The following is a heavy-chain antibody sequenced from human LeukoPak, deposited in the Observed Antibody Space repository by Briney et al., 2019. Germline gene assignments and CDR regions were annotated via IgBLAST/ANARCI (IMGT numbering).Heavy chain of an antibody. D-gene: IGHD6-13*01. Sequence: GGSLRLSCAASGFTFSNLWMSWVRQAPGKGLEWVANINQDRSDKYYVDSVKGRFTISRDNAKNSLYLQMNSLGAEDTAVCYCATGRQLDYWGQGTLVTVSS. V-gene: IGHV3-7*05. CDR2: INQDRSDK. CDR1: GFTFSNLW. J-gene: IGHJ4*02. CDR3: ATGRQLDY.